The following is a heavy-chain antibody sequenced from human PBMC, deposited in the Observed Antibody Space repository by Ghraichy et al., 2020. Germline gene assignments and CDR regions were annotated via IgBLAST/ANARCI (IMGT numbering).Heavy chain of an antibody. D-gene: IGHD5-12*01. V-gene: IGHV3-23*01. CDR2: ISGPGSNT. J-gene: IGHJ4*02. CDR1: GLTFSNFA. Sequence: LSLTCAASGLTFSNFAFNWVRLAPGRGLEWVSSISGPGSNTYYADSVKGRFTISRDNSKNTVYLQMNSLRDEDTALYYCAKKRWRSGSDSSPDVDYWGQGTLVTVSS. CDR3: AKKRWRSGSDSSPDVDY.